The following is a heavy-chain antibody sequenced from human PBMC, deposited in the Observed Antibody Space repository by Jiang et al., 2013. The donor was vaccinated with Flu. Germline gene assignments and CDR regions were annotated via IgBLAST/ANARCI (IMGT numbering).Heavy chain of an antibody. J-gene: IGHJ4*02. CDR3: AHMNSSGYYLGWEFDY. CDR2: IYWDDDK. V-gene: IGHV2-5*02. CDR1: GFSLSTSGVG. Sequence: KPTQTLTLTCTFSGFSLSTSGVGVGWIRQPPGKALEWLALIYWDDDKRYSPSLKSRLTITKDTSKNQVVLTMTNMDPVDTATYYCAHMNSSGYYLGWEFDYWGQGTLVTVSS. D-gene: IGHD3-22*01.